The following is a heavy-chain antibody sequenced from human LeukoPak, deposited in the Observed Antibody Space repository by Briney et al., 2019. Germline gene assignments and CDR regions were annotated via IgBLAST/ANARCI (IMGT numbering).Heavy chain of an antibody. CDR2: MNPNSGNT. CDR1: GYTFTSYD. J-gene: IGHJ4*02. D-gene: IGHD6-13*01. Sequence: ASVKVSCKASGYTFTSYDINWVRQANGQGLEWMGWMNPNSGNTGYAQRFQGRVTMTRNTSISTAYMELSSLRSEDTAVYYCARSPYSSSWYRYYFDYWGQGTLVTVSS. V-gene: IGHV1-8*01. CDR3: ARSPYSSSWYRYYFDY.